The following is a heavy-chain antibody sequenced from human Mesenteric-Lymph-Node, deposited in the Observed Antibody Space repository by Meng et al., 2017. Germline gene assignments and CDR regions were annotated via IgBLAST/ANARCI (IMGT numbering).Heavy chain of an antibody. CDR3: ARGRCFDWLLPDNNTFDI. Sequence: ASVKVSCKASGYTFTSYGISWVRQAPGQGLEWMGWISAYNGNTNYAQKLQGRVTMTTDTSTSTAYMKLRSLRSDDTAVYYCARGRCFDWLLPDNNTFDIWGQGTMVTVSS. J-gene: IGHJ3*02. CDR2: ISAYNGNT. CDR1: GYTFTSYG. D-gene: IGHD3-9*01. V-gene: IGHV1-18*01.